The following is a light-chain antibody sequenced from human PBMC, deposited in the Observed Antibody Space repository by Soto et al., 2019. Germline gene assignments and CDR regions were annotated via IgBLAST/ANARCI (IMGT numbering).Light chain of an antibody. CDR2: GAS. CDR3: QQSYSTLWT. J-gene: IGKJ1*01. Sequence: DIQMTQSPSSVSASVGDRLTITCRASRDISNSLAWYQQTPGKAPQLLLRGASSLHRGVPSSFSGGGAGTDFTLIISSLQPEDFATYYCQQSYSTLWTFGQGTKVDIK. V-gene: IGKV1-12*01. CDR1: RDISNS.